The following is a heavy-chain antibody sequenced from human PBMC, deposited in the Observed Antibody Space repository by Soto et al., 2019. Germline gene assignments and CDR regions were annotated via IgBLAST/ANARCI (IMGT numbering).Heavy chain of an antibody. J-gene: IGHJ4*02. Sequence: ESGGGVVQPGRSLRLSCAASGFTFSSYAMHWVRQAPGKGLEWVAVISYDGSNKYYADSVKGRFTISRDNSKNTLYLQMNSLRAEDTAVYYCARDAPLAYCGGDCYSGYFDYWGQGTLVTVSS. CDR2: ISYDGSNK. CDR3: ARDAPLAYCGGDCYSGYFDY. V-gene: IGHV3-30-3*01. CDR1: GFTFSSYA. D-gene: IGHD2-21*02.